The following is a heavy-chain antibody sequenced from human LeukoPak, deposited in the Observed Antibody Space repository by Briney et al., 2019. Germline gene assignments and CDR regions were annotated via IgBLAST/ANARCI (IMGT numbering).Heavy chain of an antibody. V-gene: IGHV4-39*01. CDR2: VYYSGTT. J-gene: IGHJ4*02. D-gene: IGHD5-18*01. CDR1: GGSMNTNNYY. Sequence: SETLSLTCTVSGGSMNTNNYYWGWIRQPPGKGLEWIGSVYYSGTTYYNPSLKSRVTISADTSKNRFSLKLRSVTAADTAVYYCARREGRLWFHFVYWGQGTLVTVSS. CDR3: ARREGRLWFHFVY.